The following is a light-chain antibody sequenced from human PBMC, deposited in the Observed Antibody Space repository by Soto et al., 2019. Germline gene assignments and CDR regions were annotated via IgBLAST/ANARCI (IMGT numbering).Light chain of an antibody. V-gene: IGKV1-5*03. CDR2: KAS. CDR1: QSISIW. J-gene: IGKJ4*01. Sequence: DIQMTQSPSTLSASVGDRVTITCRASQSISIWLAWYQQKPGKAPKLLIYKASSLESGVPSRFSGSGSGTEFTLTISCLQPDDFATYDCQQYESYPLTFGGGTTVEIK. CDR3: QQYESYPLT.